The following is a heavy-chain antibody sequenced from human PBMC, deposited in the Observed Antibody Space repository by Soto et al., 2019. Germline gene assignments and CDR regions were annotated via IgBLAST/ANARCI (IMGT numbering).Heavy chain of an antibody. Sequence: SETLSLTCNVSGGSISNYYWTWVRQSPEKGLEWIGYMYYNGNINYNPSLKSRVTISIDTSKNQFSLTLKSMTAADTAVYYCAGGGNWFDPWGQGVLVTVSS. J-gene: IGHJ5*02. D-gene: IGHD3-16*01. CDR3: AGGGNWFDP. V-gene: IGHV4-59*01. CDR2: MYYNGNI. CDR1: GGSISNYY.